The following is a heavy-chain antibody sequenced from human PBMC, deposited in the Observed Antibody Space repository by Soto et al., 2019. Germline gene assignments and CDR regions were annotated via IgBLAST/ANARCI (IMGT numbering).Heavy chain of an antibody. CDR2: ISPMFGAA. J-gene: IGHJ4*02. Sequence: QVQLVQSGAEMKKPGSSVKVSCQSSGGTFNTYAMNWVRQAPGQGPEWMGDISPMFGAANYAPKSQGRVTITAKESTATSYMQLSSLPSEDTAIYFSAREVEVHTPAFVYWGQGTLVTVSS. D-gene: IGHD3-10*01. CDR1: GGTFNTYA. V-gene: IGHV1-69*01. CDR3: AREVEVHTPAFVY.